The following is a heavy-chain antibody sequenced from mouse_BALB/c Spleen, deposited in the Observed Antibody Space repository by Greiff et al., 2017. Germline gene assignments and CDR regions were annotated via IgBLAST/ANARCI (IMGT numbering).Heavy chain of an antibody. CDR3: ARHEDYGSTWFAY. V-gene: IGHV5-6*01. D-gene: IGHD1-1*01. CDR1: GFTFSSYG. Sequence: EVKVVESGGDLVKPGGSLKLSCAASGFTFSSYGMSWVRQTPDKRLEWVATISSGGSYTYYPDSVKGRFTISRDNAKNTLYLQMSSLKSEDTAMYYCARHEDYGSTWFAYWGQGTLVTVSA. CDR2: ISSGGSYT. J-gene: IGHJ3*01.